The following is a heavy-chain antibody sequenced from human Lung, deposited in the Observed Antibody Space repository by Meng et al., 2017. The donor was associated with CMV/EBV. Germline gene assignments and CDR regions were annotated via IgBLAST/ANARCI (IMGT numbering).Heavy chain of an antibody. D-gene: IGHD3-22*01. CDR1: GYTFSDYY. CDR3: AREDYHGSTSYQDFDY. J-gene: IGHJ4*02. CDR2: INPNSGGT. Sequence: ASVXVSXXVSGYTFSDYYMHWVRQAPGQGLEWMGWINPNSGGTNYAQKFQGRVTMTRDTSISTAYMELSRLRSDDTAVYYCAREDYHGSTSYQDFDYWGQGTLVTVSS. V-gene: IGHV1-2*02.